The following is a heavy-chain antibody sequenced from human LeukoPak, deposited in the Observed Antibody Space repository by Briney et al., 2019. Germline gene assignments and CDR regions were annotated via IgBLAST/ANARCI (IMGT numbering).Heavy chain of an antibody. CDR2: VSYSGRT. J-gene: IGHJ4*02. CDR1: GGSFSAYY. CDR3: ARHERGAENLDY. V-gene: IGHV4-59*08. D-gene: IGHD1-1*01. Sequence: SETLSLTCGVYGGSFSAYYWSWIRQPPGKGLECIGYVSYSGRTNHNPSLKSRVTISADTSKNQFSLKLTSVTAADTAVYYCARHERGAENLDYWGQGTLVTVSS.